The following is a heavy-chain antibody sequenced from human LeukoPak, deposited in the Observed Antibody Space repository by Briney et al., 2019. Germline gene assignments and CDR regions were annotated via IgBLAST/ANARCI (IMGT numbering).Heavy chain of an antibody. CDR2: IYYSGST. V-gene: IGHV4-30-4*08. J-gene: IGHJ6*03. CDR1: GGSISSGDYY. Sequence: SQTLSLTCTVSGGSISSGDYYWSWIRQPPGKGLECIGYIYYSGSTNYNPSLKSRVTISVDTSKNQFSLKLSSVTAADTAVYYCAREPLLGAYDFWSEPYYMDVWGKGTTVTVSS. D-gene: IGHD3-3*01. CDR3: AREPLLGAYDFWSEPYYMDV.